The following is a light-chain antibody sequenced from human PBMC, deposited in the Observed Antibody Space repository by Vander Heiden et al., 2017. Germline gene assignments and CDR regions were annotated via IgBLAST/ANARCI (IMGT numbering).Light chain of an antibody. CDR3: AAWDDSLNGPV. CDR1: SSHIGSST. Sequence: QSVLTHPPSASATPGQRVTLSCSGSSSHIGSSTVNWYQQLPGTAPKLVIYSNNQRPSRVPDRFSGSKSGTSASLAISGLQSEDEADYYCAAWDDSLNGPVFGGGTKLTVL. J-gene: IGLJ3*02. V-gene: IGLV1-44*01. CDR2: SNN.